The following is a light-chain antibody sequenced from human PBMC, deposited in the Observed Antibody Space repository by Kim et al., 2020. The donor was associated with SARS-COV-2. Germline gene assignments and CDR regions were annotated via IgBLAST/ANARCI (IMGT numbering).Light chain of an antibody. CDR3: QAWDSTTAVV. J-gene: IGLJ3*02. CDR1: KLGSKY. V-gene: IGLV3-1*01. CDR2: EDA. Sequence: SYELTQPPSLSVSPGQTASITCSGDKLGSKYTAWYQQKPGQSPVLVIYEDAWRPSGIPERFSGSSSVNTATLTISGTQAMDEADYYCQAWDSTTAVVFGGGTQLTVL.